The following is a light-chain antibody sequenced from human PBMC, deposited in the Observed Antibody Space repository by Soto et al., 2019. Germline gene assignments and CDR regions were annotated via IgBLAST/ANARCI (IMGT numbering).Light chain of an antibody. CDR1: QSISRG. CDR2: DAS. CDR3: QQYNSYWT. J-gene: IGKJ1*01. V-gene: IGKV1-5*01. Sequence: IQLTQSPSSLSASVGDRVTITCRASQSISRGLAWYQQKPGKAPNVSIYDASTLESGVPSRFSGSGSGTEFTLTISSLQPDDFATYYCQQYNSYWTFGQGTKVDIK.